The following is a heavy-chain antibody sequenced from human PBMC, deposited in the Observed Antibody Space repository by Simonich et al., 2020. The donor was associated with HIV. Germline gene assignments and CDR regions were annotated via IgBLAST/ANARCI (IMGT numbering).Heavy chain of an antibody. CDR2: NNHSVST. CDR1: GGSFRGYY. CDR3: ARLTAGGLGEYFQH. J-gene: IGHJ1*01. Sequence: QVQLQQWGAGLLKPSETLSLTCAVYGGSFRGYYWSWIRQPPGKGLQWIGENNHSVSTNYNPSLKSRITISVDTSKNQFSLKLSSVTAADTAVYYCARLTAGGLGEYFQHWGQGTLVTVSS. V-gene: IGHV4-34*01. D-gene: IGHD6-13*01.